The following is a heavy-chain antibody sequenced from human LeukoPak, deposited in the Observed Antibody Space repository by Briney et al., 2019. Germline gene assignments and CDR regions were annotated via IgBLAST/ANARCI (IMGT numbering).Heavy chain of an antibody. V-gene: IGHV3-21*01. CDR1: GFTFSRYY. D-gene: IGHD6-13*01. CDR2: ISSSSSYI. Sequence: PGGSLRLSCAASGFTFSRYYMNWVRQAPGKGLEWVSSISSSSSYIYYADSVKGRFTISRDNAKNSLFLQMDSLRAEDTAVYYCARVRAAAGTIRYFQHWGQGTLVTVSS. J-gene: IGHJ1*01. CDR3: ARVRAAAGTIRYFQH.